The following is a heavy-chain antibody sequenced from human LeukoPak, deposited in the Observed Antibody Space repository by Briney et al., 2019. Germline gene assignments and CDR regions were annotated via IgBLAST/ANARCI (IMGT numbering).Heavy chain of an antibody. V-gene: IGHV4-39*01. J-gene: IGHJ5*02. CDR2: IYYSGST. D-gene: IGHD3-3*01. CDR1: GDSISSSSYY. Sequence: KASETLSLTCTVSGDSISSSSYYWAWIRQPPGKGLEWIGTIYYSGSTYYNPSLKSRITISVDTSKKQFSLKLSSVTAADTAVYYCARQDGGYYYWFDPWGQGTLVTVSS. CDR3: ARQDGGYYYWFDP.